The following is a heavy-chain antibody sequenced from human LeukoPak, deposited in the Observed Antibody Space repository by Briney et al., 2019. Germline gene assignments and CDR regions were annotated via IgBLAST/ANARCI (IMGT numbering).Heavy chain of an antibody. CDR2: INSDGST. V-gene: IGHV3-74*01. CDR3: AKAGSRQLEDY. CDR1: GFTFSNSW. Sequence: PGGSLRLSCAASGFTFSNSWMQWVRQAPGKGLVWVSRINSDGSTYYADSVEGRFSISRENSKRTLFLQMNSLRVEDTAIYYCAKAGSRQLEDYWGQGTLVTISS. J-gene: IGHJ4*02. D-gene: IGHD1-1*01.